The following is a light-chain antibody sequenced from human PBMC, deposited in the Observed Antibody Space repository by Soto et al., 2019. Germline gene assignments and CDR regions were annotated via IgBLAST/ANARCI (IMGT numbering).Light chain of an antibody. Sequence: DIQMTQSPSSLSAAVGDRVTITCRASQSIRSYLNWYQQKPGKAPKLLIYAASSLQSGVPSRFSGSGSGTDFTLTIRSVQPEDFATYYCQQSHSTPLTFGGGTHVEIK. J-gene: IGKJ4*01. CDR3: QQSHSTPLT. CDR1: QSIRSY. V-gene: IGKV1-39*01. CDR2: AAS.